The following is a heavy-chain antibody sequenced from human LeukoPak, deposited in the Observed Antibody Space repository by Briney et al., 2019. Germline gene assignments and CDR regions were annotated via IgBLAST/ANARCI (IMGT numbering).Heavy chain of an antibody. CDR3: AGEEGILDY. D-gene: IGHD5-18*01. CDR1: GGSISSGGYY. J-gene: IGHJ4*02. V-gene: IGHV4-30-2*01. CDR2: IYRSGST. Sequence: SETLSLTCTVSGGSISSGGYYWSWIRQPPGKGLEWIGYIYRSGSTYYNPSLKSRVTISVDRSKNQFSLKLSSVTAADTAVYYCAGEEGILDYWGQGTLVTVSS.